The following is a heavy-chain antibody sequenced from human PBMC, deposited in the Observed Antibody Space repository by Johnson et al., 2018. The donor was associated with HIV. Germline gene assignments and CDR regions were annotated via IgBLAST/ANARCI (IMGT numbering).Heavy chain of an antibody. Sequence: VQLVESGGGLVQPGRSLRLSCAASGFSFRRSLVNWVRQAPGKGLEWVSVISDSGGSTYQADSVKGRFTISRDNSKNTLYLQMNSLRAEDTAVYYCAREGVWVKAFDIWGQGTMVTVSS. V-gene: IGHV3-23*04. CDR1: GFSFRRSL. CDR2: ISDSGGST. CDR3: AREGVWVKAFDI. D-gene: IGHD1-26*01. J-gene: IGHJ3*02.